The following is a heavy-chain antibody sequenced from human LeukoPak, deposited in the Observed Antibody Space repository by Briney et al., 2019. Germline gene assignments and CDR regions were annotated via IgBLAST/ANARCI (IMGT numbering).Heavy chain of an antibody. Sequence: SETLSLTCTVSGGSISNYYWSWIRQPPGKGLEWIGYIYYSGSTNYNPSLKSRVTISVDTSKNQFSLKLSSVTAADTAVYYCARVHNTAMVTEEYYFDYWGQGTLVTVSS. CDR2: IYYSGST. CDR1: GGSISNYY. CDR3: ARVHNTAMVTEEYYFDY. V-gene: IGHV4-59*12. D-gene: IGHD5-18*01. J-gene: IGHJ4*02.